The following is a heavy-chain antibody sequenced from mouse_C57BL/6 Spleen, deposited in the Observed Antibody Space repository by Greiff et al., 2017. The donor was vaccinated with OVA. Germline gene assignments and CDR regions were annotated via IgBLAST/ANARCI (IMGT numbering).Heavy chain of an antibody. V-gene: IGHV5-9-1*02. CDR2: ISSGGDYI. J-gene: IGHJ1*03. CDR3: TREAGGYFDV. Sequence: EVKVVESGEGLVKPGGSLKLSCAASGFTFSSYAMSWVRQTPEKRLEWVAYISSGGDYIYYADTVKGRFTISRDNARNTLYLQMSSLKSEDTAMYYCTREAGGYFDVWGTGTTVTVSS. CDR1: GFTFSSYA.